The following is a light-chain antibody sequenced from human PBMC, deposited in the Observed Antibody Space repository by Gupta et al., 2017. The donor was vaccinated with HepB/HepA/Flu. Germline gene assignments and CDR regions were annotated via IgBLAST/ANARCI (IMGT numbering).Light chain of an antibody. J-gene: IGLJ2*01. V-gene: IGLV1-40*01. CDR3: QSYDSSLSGYVV. CDR1: SSNIGAGYD. Sequence: QSVLTQPPSASGAPGQRVTISCTGSSSNIGAGYDVHWYQQLPGTAPNHLIYDNNNRPSGVPDRFSGSKSGTSASLAITGLQAEDEADYYCQSYDSSLSGYVVFGGGTKLAVL. CDR2: DNN.